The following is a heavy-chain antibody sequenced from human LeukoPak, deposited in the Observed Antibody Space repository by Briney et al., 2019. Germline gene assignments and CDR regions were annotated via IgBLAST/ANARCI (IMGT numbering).Heavy chain of an antibody. D-gene: IGHD6-13*01. J-gene: IGHJ4*02. V-gene: IGHV1-2*02. CDR1: GYTFTDYY. Sequence: GASVKVSCKASGYTFTDYYMHWVRQAPGQGLEWMGWINPNSGGTNYAQKFQGRVTMTRDTSISTAYMELSRLRSDDTAVYYCAREHSSSWDQFDYWGQGTLVTVSS. CDR3: AREHSSSWDQFDY. CDR2: INPNSGGT.